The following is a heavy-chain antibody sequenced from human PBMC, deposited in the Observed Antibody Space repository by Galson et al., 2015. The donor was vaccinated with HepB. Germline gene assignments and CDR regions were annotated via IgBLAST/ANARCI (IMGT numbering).Heavy chain of an antibody. Sequence: SVKVSCKASGYTFTHYYIHWVRQAPGQGLEWLGWVNPNGGGTDYAQKFQGRVTLTGDTSISTAYMELSDMKSDDTAVYYCARSSLYQWNGCDAFDIWGQGTLVTVSS. J-gene: IGHJ3*02. CDR3: ARSSLYQWNGCDAFDI. CDR2: VNPNGGGT. D-gene: IGHD1-20*01. V-gene: IGHV1-2*02. CDR1: GYTFTHYY.